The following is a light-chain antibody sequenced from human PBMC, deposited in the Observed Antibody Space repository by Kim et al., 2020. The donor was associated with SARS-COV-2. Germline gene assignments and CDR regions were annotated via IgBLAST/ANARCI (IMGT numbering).Light chain of an antibody. Sequence: QSITNACTGTNTDVGGYNYGSWYQQHPGKAPKLMIYDVSKRPSGVSNRFSGSKSGNTASLTISGLQAEDEADYYCSSYTSSSTYVFGTGTKVTVL. CDR3: SSYTSSSTYV. CDR1: NTDVGGYNY. CDR2: DVS. J-gene: IGLJ1*01. V-gene: IGLV2-14*03.